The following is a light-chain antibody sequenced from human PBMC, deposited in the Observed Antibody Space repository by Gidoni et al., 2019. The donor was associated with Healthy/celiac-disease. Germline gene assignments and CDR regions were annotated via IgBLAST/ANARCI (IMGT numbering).Light chain of an antibody. CDR3: QQYDNIPIT. CDR2: DAS. J-gene: IGKJ5*01. CDR1: QDISSY. Sequence: DIQLPQSPSSLSASVGDRVTITCQASQDISSYLNWYQQKPGKAPKLLIYDASNLETGVPSRFSGSGSGTDFTFTISSLQPEDIATYYCQQYDNIPITFGQGTRLEIK. V-gene: IGKV1-33*01.